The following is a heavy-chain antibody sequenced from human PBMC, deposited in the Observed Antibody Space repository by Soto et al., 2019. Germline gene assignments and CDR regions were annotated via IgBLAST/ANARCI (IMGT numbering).Heavy chain of an antibody. CDR1: GFTFSNFD. CDR2: ISYDGSKK. D-gene: IGHD1-26*01. J-gene: IGHJ6*02. Sequence: GGSLRLSCSVSGFTFSNFDMHWVRQAPGKGLEWVAVISYDGSKKYYPGSVKGRFTVARDNSNNTLFLEMNSLRVEDTAVYYCARGWDIEYYGGMDVWGQGTTVTVSS. V-gene: IGHV3-30-3*01. CDR3: ARGWDIEYYGGMDV.